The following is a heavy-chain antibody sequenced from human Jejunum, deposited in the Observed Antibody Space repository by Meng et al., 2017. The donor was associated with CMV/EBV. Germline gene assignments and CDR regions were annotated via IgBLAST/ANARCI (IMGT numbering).Heavy chain of an antibody. CDR1: GISVTTNY. Sequence: PLVEYVRGFVQAGGALRLSCATSGISVTTNYMTWFRQTPGKGLEWVSVISSGGDKTSYADSVKGRFTISRDSSRNTLYLQMTSLRAGDTALYYCARGAMSFESWGQGTLVTVSS. V-gene: IGHV3-66*01. CDR2: ISSGGDKT. CDR3: ARGAMSFES. J-gene: IGHJ5*01.